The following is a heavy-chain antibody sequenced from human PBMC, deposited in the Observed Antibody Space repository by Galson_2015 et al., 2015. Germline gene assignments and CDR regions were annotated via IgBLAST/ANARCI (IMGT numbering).Heavy chain of an antibody. D-gene: IGHD2-15*01. J-gene: IGHJ4*02. CDR1: FSIFA. CDR3: ATSNADVDCGGGSCYLDA. Sequence: FSIFAISWVRQAPGQRLEWMGGLLPIYGTPNYAQKFQGRVTITADESTRTAYMELSSLTSEDTAVFYCATSNADVDCGGGSCYLDAWGQGSLVTGSS. V-gene: IGHV1-69*01. CDR2: LLPIYGTP.